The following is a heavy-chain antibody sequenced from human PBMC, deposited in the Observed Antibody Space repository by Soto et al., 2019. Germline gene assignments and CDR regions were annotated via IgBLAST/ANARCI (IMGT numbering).Heavy chain of an antibody. CDR2: ISGSDGKT. CDR1: GFSFGSYA. D-gene: IGHD3-3*01. CDR3: ARWSYLDY. V-gene: IGHV3-23*01. Sequence: VVSRIISCAASGFSFGSYALSWVRQAPGKGLEWVSTISGSDGKTFYADSVKGRFSISRDTSQSALYLQMNSLRADDTAMYYCARWSYLDYWGQGTRVTVSS. J-gene: IGHJ4*02.